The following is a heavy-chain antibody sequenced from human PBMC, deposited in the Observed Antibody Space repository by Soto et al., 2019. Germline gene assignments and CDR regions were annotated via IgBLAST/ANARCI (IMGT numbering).Heavy chain of an antibody. D-gene: IGHD2-21*02. V-gene: IGHV1-3*01. CDR3: ARSIVVVTALDY. J-gene: IGHJ4*02. CDR2: INAGNGNT. Sequence: HWVRKAPGQRLEWMGWINAGNGNTKYSQKFQGRVTITRDTSASTAYMELSSLRSEDTAVYYCARSIVVVTALDYWGQGTLVTVSS.